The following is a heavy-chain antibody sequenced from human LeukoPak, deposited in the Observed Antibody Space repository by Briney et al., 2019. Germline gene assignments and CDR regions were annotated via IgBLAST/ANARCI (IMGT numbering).Heavy chain of an antibody. J-gene: IGHJ4*02. Sequence: SQTLSLTCAVYGGSFSGYYWSWIRQPPGKGPEWIGEINHSGSTNYNPSLESRVTISVDTSKNQFSLKLSSVTAADTAVYYCARVETYYDFWSGYYSGRGYFDYWGQGTLVTVSS. CDR3: ARVETYYDFWSGYYSGRGYFDY. D-gene: IGHD3-3*01. CDR2: INHSGST. CDR1: GGSFSGYY. V-gene: IGHV4-34*01.